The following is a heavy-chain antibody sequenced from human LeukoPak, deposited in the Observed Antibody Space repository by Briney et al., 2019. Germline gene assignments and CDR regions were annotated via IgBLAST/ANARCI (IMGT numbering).Heavy chain of an antibody. CDR2: FDPEDGET. J-gene: IGHJ5*02. CDR1: GYTLTELS. V-gene: IGHV1-24*01. CDR3: ATVGIAADRWFDP. Sequence: PSVKVSCKVSGYTLTELSMHWVRQAPGKGLEWMGGFDPEDGETIYAQKFQGRVTMTEDTSTDTAYMELSSLTSEDTAVYYCATVGIAADRWFDPWGQGTLVTVSS. D-gene: IGHD6-13*01.